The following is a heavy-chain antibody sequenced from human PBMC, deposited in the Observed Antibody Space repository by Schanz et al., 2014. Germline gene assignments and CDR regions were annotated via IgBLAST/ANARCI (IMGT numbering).Heavy chain of an antibody. CDR3: ARARFDYGEVDY. CDR2: IWNNGVTK. D-gene: IGHD4-17*01. J-gene: IGHJ4*02. Sequence: QAQLMESGGGVVQPGTSLILSCSVSGFSLNTYGIHWFRQPAGKGLEWVAVIWNNGVTKYYADSVRGRFTISRDRYQNTLYLRMSSLRADDTAVYHCARARFDYGEVDYWGQGTLVAVSS. CDR1: GFSLNTYG. V-gene: IGHV3-33*01.